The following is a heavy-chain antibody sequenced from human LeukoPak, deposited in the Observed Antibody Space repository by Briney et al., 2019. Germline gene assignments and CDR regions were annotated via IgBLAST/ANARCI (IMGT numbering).Heavy chain of an antibody. CDR3: ARSGYRSGWN. J-gene: IGHJ4*02. Sequence: PGGSLRLSCAASGFTVSTNDMSWVRQVSGKGLEWVSVIYTGGSTLHADSVKGRFTISRDNSKNMLYLQMNSLRAEDTSVYYCARSGYRSGWNWGQGTLVTVSS. D-gene: IGHD6-19*01. CDR2: IYTGGST. V-gene: IGHV3-66*01. CDR1: GFTVSTND.